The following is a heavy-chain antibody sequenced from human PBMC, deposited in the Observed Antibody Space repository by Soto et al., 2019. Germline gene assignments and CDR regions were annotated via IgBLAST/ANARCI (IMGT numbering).Heavy chain of an antibody. CDR2: ISSSTSYV. CDR1: GFTFSRYG. Sequence: GGSLRLSCAASGFTFSRYGMNWLRQAPGKGLEWVASISSSTSYVYYADSVKGRFSTSRDNAKNILYLEMYALRTEDTAVYYCARDPSEGRVGNWFESWGQGTLVTVSS. J-gene: IGHJ5*01. CDR3: ARDPSEGRVGNWFES. V-gene: IGHV3-21*06. D-gene: IGHD2-2*01.